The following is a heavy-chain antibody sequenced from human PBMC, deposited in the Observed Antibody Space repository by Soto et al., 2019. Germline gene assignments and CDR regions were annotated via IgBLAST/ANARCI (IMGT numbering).Heavy chain of an antibody. CDR3: VTSSRPQRFLEWFPLGFVGMDV. V-gene: IGHV3-23*01. Sequence: PGGSLRLSCAASGFTFSSYAMTWVRQAPGKGLEWVSAISGSGGSTYYADSVNGRFTISRDNSKNTLYLQMNSLRAEDTAVYYCVTSSRPQRFLEWFPLGFVGMDVWGQGTTVTVSS. D-gene: IGHD3-3*01. CDR2: ISGSGGST. J-gene: IGHJ6*02. CDR1: GFTFSSYA.